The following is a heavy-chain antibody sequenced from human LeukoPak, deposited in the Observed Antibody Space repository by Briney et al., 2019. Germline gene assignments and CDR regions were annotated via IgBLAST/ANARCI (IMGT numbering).Heavy chain of an antibody. Sequence: AGGSLKLSCAASGFTFSGSAMHWVRQASGKGLEWVGRIRSKANSYATAYAASVKGRFTISRDDSKNTAYLQMNSLKTEDTAVYYCTRQEFSGYDRSFDYWGQGTLVTVSS. CDR2: IRSKANSYAT. CDR1: GFTFSGSA. CDR3: TRQEFSGYDRSFDY. V-gene: IGHV3-73*01. D-gene: IGHD5-12*01. J-gene: IGHJ4*02.